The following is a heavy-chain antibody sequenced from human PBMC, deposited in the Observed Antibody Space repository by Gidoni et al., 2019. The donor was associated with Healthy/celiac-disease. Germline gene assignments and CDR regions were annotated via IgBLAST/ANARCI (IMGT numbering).Heavy chain of an antibody. V-gene: IGHV3-9*01. CDR2: ISWNSGSI. CDR1: GFTFDDYA. CDR3: AKDIDPGIAVAGTRYYYYYGMDV. J-gene: IGHJ6*02. D-gene: IGHD6-19*01. Sequence: EVQLVESGGGLVQPGRSLRLSCAASGFTFDDYAMHWVRQAPGKGLEWVSGISWNSGSIGYAYSVKGRFTISRDNAKNSLYLQMNSLRAEDTALYYCAKDIDPGIAVAGTRYYYYYGMDVWGQGTTVTVSS.